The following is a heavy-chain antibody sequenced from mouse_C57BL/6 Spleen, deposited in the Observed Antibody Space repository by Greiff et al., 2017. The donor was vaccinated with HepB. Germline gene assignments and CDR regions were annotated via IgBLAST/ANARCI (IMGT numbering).Heavy chain of an antibody. CDR1: GYTFTDYY. CDR2: INPYNGGT. D-gene: IGHD1-1*01. CDR3: ASGGYYGSSHWYFDV. V-gene: IGHV1-19*01. Sequence: EVQLQQSGPVLVKPGASVKMSCKASGYTFTDYYMNWVKQSHGKSLEWIGVINPYNGGTSYNQKFKGKATLTVDKSSSTAYMELNSLTSEDSAVYYCASGGYYGSSHWYFDVWGTGTTVTVSS. J-gene: IGHJ1*03.